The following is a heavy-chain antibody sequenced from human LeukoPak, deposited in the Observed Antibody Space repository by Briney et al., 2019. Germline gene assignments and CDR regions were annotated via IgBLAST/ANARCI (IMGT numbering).Heavy chain of an antibody. D-gene: IGHD3-10*02. J-gene: IGHJ6*04. CDR2: ISSSGSTI. Sequence: GGSLRLSCAASGFTFSRYSMNWVRQAPGKGLEWVSYISSSGSTIYYADSVKGRFTISRDNAKNSLYLQMNSLRAEDTAVYYCAELGITMIGGVWGKGTTVTISS. V-gene: IGHV3-48*04. CDR3: AELGITMIGGV. CDR1: GFTFSRYS.